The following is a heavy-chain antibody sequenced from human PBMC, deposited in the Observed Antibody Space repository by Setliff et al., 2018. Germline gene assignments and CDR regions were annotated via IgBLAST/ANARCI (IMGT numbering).Heavy chain of an antibody. CDR2: IYHSGST. CDR3: ARGLNYYDSSGYHYYFDY. Sequence: PSETLSLPCTVSGYSIGSGYYWGWNRQPPGQGLEWIGSIYHSGSTYYNPSLKSRVTISVDTSKNQFSLKLSSVTAADTAVYYCARGLNYYDSSGYHYYFDYWGQGTLVTVSS. CDR1: GYSIGSGYY. J-gene: IGHJ4*02. V-gene: IGHV4-38-2*02. D-gene: IGHD3-22*01.